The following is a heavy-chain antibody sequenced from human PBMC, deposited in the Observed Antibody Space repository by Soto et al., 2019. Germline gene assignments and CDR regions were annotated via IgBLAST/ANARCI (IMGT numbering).Heavy chain of an antibody. CDR3: ARYEGYCSGGSCYRYFDL. Sequence: GGSLRLSCAASGFTSISYDMHWVRQAPRKGLEWVSAIGTAGDTYYPGSVKGRFTISRENAKNSLYLQMNSLRAGDTAVYYCARYEGYCSGGSCYRYFDLWGRGTLVTVSS. D-gene: IGHD2-15*01. CDR1: GFTSISYD. J-gene: IGHJ2*01. CDR2: IGTAGDT. V-gene: IGHV3-13*01.